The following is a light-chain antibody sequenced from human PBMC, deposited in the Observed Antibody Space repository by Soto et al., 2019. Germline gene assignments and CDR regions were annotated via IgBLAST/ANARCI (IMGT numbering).Light chain of an antibody. Sequence: IQMTQSPSSLSASVGDRVTITCRASQSISNYLHWYQQKPGKAHNLLIYAAYSLQSGVQSRFSGSGSGTDFSLTIRSLQPEDFATYYCNQSYSIPWMVGQGTKVDI. V-gene: IGKV1-39*01. CDR3: NQSYSIPWM. CDR1: QSISNY. CDR2: AAY. J-gene: IGKJ1*01.